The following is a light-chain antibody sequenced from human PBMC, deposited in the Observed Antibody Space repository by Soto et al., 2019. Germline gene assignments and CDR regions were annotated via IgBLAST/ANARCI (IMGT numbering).Light chain of an antibody. CDR1: QSISIN. J-gene: IGKJ1*01. Sequence: EIVLTQSPGTLSVSPWDRVTLSCRASQSISINLAWYQHKPGQAPRLLIHGASTRATGVPARISGSGSGTEFTLTISSLQSEDFAVYYCQQYNNWPRTFGQGTKVDIK. CDR3: QQYNNWPRT. V-gene: IGKV3D-15*01. CDR2: GAS.